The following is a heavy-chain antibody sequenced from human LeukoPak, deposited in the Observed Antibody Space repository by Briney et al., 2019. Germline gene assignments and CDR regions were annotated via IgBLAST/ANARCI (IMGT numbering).Heavy chain of an antibody. CDR1: GGSISTYY. J-gene: IGHJ4*02. CDR3: ARGMYSSSWYSFDY. CDR2: INHSGST. Sequence: SETLSLTCTLSGGSISTYYWSWIRQPPGKGLEWIGEINHSGSTNYNPSLKSRVTISVDTSKNQFSLKLSSVTAADTAVYYCARGMYSSSWYSFDYWGQGTLVTVSS. D-gene: IGHD6-13*01. V-gene: IGHV4-34*01.